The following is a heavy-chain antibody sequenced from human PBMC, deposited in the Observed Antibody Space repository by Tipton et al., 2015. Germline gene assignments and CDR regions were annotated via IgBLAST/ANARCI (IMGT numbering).Heavy chain of an antibody. Sequence: SLRLSCVASGFTFSNYGMHWVRQAPGKGLEWVAAVWYDGSEKQYADSVKGRFTISRDNSKKTIYVQMNNLRVEDTAVYYCARSFGVVIYQNAMDVWGQGTTVTVSS. V-gene: IGHV3-33*01. CDR1: GFTFSNYG. CDR3: ARSFGVVIYQNAMDV. J-gene: IGHJ6*02. D-gene: IGHD3-3*01. CDR2: VWYDGSEK.